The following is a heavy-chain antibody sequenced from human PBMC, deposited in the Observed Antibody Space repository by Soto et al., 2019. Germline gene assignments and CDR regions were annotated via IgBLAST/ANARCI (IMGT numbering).Heavy chain of an antibody. D-gene: IGHD2-15*01. CDR1: GGTFSSYA. Sequence: QVQLVQSGAEVKKPGSSVKVSCKASGGTFSSYAISWVRQAPGQGLEWMGGIIPIFGTANYAQKFQGRVTITADESTSTAYMERSSLRSEDTAVYYCARDQYCSGGSCYLDGMDVWGQGTTVTVSS. CDR2: IIPIFGTA. J-gene: IGHJ6*02. CDR3: ARDQYCSGGSCYLDGMDV. V-gene: IGHV1-69*01.